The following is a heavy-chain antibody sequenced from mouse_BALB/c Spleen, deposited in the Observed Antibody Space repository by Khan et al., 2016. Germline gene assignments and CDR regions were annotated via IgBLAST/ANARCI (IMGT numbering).Heavy chain of an antibody. J-gene: IGHJ4*01. V-gene: IGHV3-8*02. CDR3: ARCDGSGYVGGMDF. Sequence: EVQLQESGPRLVKPSQALSLTCSVTGDSITSGYWHWIRKFPGIKLEYMGYITYSGSTYYNPSPKSRISITPDTSKNQYFLQVISMTTEDTATYYCARCDGSGYVGGMDFWGQGTSVTVSS. D-gene: IGHD1-1*01. CDR1: GDSITSGY. CDR2: ITYSGST.